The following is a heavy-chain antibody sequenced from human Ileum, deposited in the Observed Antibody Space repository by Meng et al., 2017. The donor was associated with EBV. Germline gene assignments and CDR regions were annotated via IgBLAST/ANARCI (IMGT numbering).Heavy chain of an antibody. J-gene: IGHJ4*02. D-gene: IGHD6-19*01. V-gene: IGHV1-18*01. CDR1: GYTFTHHG. CDR3: ARDPSNTSGRYAYFDY. Sequence: QLQLVQSGAEVKKPGASVRVSCKSSGYTFTHHGISWIRQAPGQGLEWMGWISCYNGDTNCAQKLQGRVTMTTDTSTNTAYMDLRGLRSDDTAVYYCARDPSNTSGRYAYFDYWGQGTLVTVSS. CDR2: ISCYNGDT.